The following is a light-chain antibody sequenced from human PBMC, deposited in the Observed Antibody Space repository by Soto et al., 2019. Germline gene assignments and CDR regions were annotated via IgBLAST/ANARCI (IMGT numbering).Light chain of an antibody. V-gene: IGKV3-20*01. J-gene: IGKJ5*01. CDR1: QSVSSTY. CDR3: QQYGNPRIT. CDR2: GAS. Sequence: EIVLTQSPGTLSLSPGERATLSCSSSQSVSSTYLAWYQQKPGQAPRLLISGASSRAAGIPDRFSGSGSETDFTLTISRLEPEDFALYFCQQYGNPRITFGQGTRLEIK.